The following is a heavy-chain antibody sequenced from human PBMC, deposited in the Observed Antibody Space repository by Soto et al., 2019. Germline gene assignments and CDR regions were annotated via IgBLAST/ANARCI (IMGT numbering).Heavy chain of an antibody. CDR1: GYTFTSYY. Sequence: ASVKVSCKASGYTFTSYYMHWVRQAPGQGLEWMGIINPSVGTANYAQKFQGRVTITADESTSTAYMELSSLRSEDTAVYCCARARWIQLPTPYYYYGMDVWGQGTTVTVSS. CDR2: INPSVGTA. D-gene: IGHD5-18*01. CDR3: ARARWIQLPTPYYYYGMDV. V-gene: IGHV1-46*01. J-gene: IGHJ6*02.